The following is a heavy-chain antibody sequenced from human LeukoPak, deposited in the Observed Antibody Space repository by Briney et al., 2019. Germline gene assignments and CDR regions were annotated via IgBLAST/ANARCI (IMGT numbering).Heavy chain of an antibody. CDR1: GFTFSSYW. V-gene: IGHV3-74*01. Sequence: GGSLRLSCAAPGFTFSSYWMHWVRQAPGKGLAWVSRINSDGSSTSYADSVKGRFTVSRDNAKNTLYLQMNSLRAEDTAVYYCARATGSYYSLGYWGQGTLVTVSS. D-gene: IGHD1-26*01. J-gene: IGHJ4*02. CDR2: INSDGSST. CDR3: ARATGSYYSLGY.